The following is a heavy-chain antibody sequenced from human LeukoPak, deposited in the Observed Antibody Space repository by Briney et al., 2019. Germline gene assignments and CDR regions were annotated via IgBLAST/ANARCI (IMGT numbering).Heavy chain of an antibody. V-gene: IGHV4-38-2*02. D-gene: IGHD6-19*01. J-gene: IGHJ4*02. CDR2: IYHSGST. CDR1: GYSISSGYY. Sequence: SETLSLTCAVSGYSISSGYYWGWIRQPPGKGLEWIGSIYHSGSTYYNPSLKSRVTISVDTSKNQFSLKLSSVTAADTAVYYCARDGWYKPYYFDYWGQGTLVTVSS. CDR3: ARDGWYKPYYFDY.